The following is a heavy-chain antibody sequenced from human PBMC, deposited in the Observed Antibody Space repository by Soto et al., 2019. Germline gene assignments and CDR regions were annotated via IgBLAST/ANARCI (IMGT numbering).Heavy chain of an antibody. CDR3: AVGYCSGGSCHSNWFDP. Sequence: QVQLVQSGAEVKKPGSSVKVSCKASGGTFSSYAISWVRQAPGQGLEWMGGIIPIFGTANYAQKFQGRVTITADESTSTAYMKLSSLRSEDTAVYYCAVGYCSGGSCHSNWFDPWGQGTLVTVSS. V-gene: IGHV1-69*12. CDR1: GGTFSSYA. CDR2: IIPIFGTA. D-gene: IGHD2-15*01. J-gene: IGHJ5*02.